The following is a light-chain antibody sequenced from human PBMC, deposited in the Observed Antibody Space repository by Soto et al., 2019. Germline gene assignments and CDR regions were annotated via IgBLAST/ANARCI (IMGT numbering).Light chain of an antibody. V-gene: IGKV4-1*01. CDR1: QSILYSSNNKNY. Sequence: DIVMTQSPDSLAVSLGERATINCKSSQSILYSSNNKNYLAWYQQKPGQPPKLLIYWASTRESGVPDRFSGSGSGTDFTLSISSLQAGDVAVYSSPWTFGQGTKVEIK. CDR2: WAS. J-gene: IGKJ1*01. CDR3: PWT.